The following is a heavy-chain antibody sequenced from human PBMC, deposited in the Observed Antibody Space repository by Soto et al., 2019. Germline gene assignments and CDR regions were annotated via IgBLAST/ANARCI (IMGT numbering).Heavy chain of an antibody. D-gene: IGHD2-15*01. J-gene: IGHJ4*02. CDR2: IIPIFGTA. Sequence: GASVKVSCKASGGTFSSYAISWVRQAPGQGLEWMGGIIPIFGTANYAQKFQGRVTITADESTSTAYMELNSLRAEDTAVYYCARSSGGRFLFGSFSFDYWGQGTLVTVSS. CDR3: ARSSGGRFLFGSFSFDY. V-gene: IGHV1-69*13. CDR1: GGTFSSYA.